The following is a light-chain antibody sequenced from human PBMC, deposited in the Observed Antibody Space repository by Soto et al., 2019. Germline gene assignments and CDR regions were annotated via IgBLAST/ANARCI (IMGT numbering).Light chain of an antibody. V-gene: IGKV3-20*01. Sequence: DIVMTQSPLSLPVTPGEPATLSCRASQSVSSSYLAWYQQKPGQAPRLLIYGASSRATGIPDRFSGSGSGTDFTLTISRLEPEDFAVYYCQQYGSSITFGQGTRLENK. CDR3: QQYGSSIT. CDR1: QSVSSSY. CDR2: GAS. J-gene: IGKJ5*01.